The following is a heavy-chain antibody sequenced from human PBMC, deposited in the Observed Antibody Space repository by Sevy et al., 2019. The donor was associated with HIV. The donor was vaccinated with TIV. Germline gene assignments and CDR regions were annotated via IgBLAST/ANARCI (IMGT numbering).Heavy chain of an antibody. CDR1: GFAFYDYS. Sequence: GGSLRLSCAASGFAFYDYSMSWIRQAPGKGLEWVATLSFGCGKITYADSVKGRFTISRDNSKNSFYLQMDNLRVEDTALYYCAREWCTRPHDYWGQGTRVTVSS. J-gene: IGHJ4*02. CDR3: AREWCTRPHDY. CDR2: LSFGCGKI. V-gene: IGHV3-23*01. D-gene: IGHD2-8*02.